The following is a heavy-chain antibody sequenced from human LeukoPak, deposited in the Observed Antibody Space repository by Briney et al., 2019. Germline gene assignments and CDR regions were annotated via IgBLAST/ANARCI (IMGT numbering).Heavy chain of an antibody. Sequence: SETLSLTCTVSGGSISHYYWSWIRQPPGKGLEWIGYIYYSGSTNYNPSLKSRVTISVDTSKNQFSLKLSSVTAADTAVYYCARGYYDSSGYLISYNWFDPWGQGTLVTVSS. D-gene: IGHD3-22*01. CDR2: IYYSGST. J-gene: IGHJ5*02. CDR3: ARGYYDSSGYLISYNWFDP. CDR1: GGSISHYY. V-gene: IGHV4-59*01.